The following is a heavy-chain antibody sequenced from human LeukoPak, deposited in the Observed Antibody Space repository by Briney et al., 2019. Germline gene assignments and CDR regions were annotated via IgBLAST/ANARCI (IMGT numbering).Heavy chain of an antibody. J-gene: IGHJ3*02. CDR1: GGTFSSYA. CDR3: ARDSSSWYGAFDI. CDR2: IIPIFGTA. V-gene: IGHV1-69*01. D-gene: IGHD6-13*01. Sequence: SVKVSCKASGGTFSSYAISWVRQAPGQGLEWMGGIIPIFGTANYAQKFQGRVTITADESTSTAYMELSSLRSEDTAVYYCARDSSSWYGAFDIWGQGTMVTVSS.